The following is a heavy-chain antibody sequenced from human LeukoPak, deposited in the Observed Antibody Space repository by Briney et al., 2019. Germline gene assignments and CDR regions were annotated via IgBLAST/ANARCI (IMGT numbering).Heavy chain of an antibody. Sequence: GGSLRLSCADSGFTVSSNYMSWVRQAPGKGLEWVSVIYPGGSTYYADSVKGRFTISRHNSENTLDLQMNSLRVEDTAVYFCARGPWAAAGGSIDGIDIWGQGTMVTVSS. J-gene: IGHJ3*02. CDR1: GFTVSSNY. V-gene: IGHV3-53*04. D-gene: IGHD6-13*01. CDR2: IYPGGST. CDR3: ARGPWAAAGGSIDGIDI.